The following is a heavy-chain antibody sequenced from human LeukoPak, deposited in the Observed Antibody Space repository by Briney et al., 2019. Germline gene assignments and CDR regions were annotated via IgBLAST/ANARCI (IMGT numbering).Heavy chain of an antibody. J-gene: IGHJ4*02. Sequence: ASVKVSCKASGYTFTSYDINWVRQATGQGLEWMGWMNPNSGNTGYAQKLQGRVTMTRNTSISTSYMALRSLRSEDTAVHYCVRGRVLRFLEWLRAGYYFDSWGQGTLVTVSS. CDR2: MNPNSGNT. CDR3: VRGRVLRFLEWLRAGYYFDS. CDR1: GYTFTSYD. V-gene: IGHV1-8*01. D-gene: IGHD3-3*01.